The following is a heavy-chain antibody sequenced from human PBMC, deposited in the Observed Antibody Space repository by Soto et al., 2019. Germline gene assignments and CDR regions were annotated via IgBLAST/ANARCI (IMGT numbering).Heavy chain of an antibody. CDR1: GFTFSSYS. J-gene: IGHJ5*02. CDR2: ISSSSSYI. CDR3: ARHIVVVVAATPGAWFDP. Sequence: GGSLRLSCAASGFTFSSYSMNWVRQAPGKGLEWVSSISSSSSYIYYADSVKGRFTISRDNAKNSLYLQMNSLRAEDTAVYYCARHIVVVVAATPGAWFDPWGQGTLVTVSS. D-gene: IGHD2-15*01. V-gene: IGHV3-21*01.